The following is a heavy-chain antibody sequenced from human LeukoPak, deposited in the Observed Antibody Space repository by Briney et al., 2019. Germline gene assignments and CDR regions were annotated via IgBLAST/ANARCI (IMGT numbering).Heavy chain of an antibody. CDR1: GGSISSYY. V-gene: IGHV4-59*08. D-gene: IGHD6-19*01. CDR3: ARRGSGWYQYDY. Sequence: SETLCLTCTVSGGSISSYYWSWIRQPPGKGLEGIGYIYYSGSTNYNPSLKSRVTISVDTSKNQFSLKLSSVTAADTAVYYCARRGSGWYQYDYWGQGTLVTVSS. CDR2: IYYSGST. J-gene: IGHJ4*02.